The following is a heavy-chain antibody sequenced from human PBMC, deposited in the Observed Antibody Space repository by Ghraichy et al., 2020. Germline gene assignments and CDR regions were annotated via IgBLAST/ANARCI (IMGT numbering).Heavy chain of an antibody. D-gene: IGHD3-22*01. CDR1: GYTFTSYW. CDR3: VRRYDSGIDY. J-gene: IGHJ4*02. Sequence: GESLNISCRGLGYTFTSYWIGWVRQMPGRGLELMGIIYPGDSETRYSPSVRGQVTISADKSINTAFLQWNSLQPSDTAMYYCVRRYDSGIDYWGQGTLVTVSA. CDR2: IYPGDSET. V-gene: IGHV5-51*01.